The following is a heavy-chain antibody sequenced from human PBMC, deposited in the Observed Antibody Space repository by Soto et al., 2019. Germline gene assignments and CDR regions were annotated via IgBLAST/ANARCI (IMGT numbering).Heavy chain of an antibody. Sequence: SETLSLTCAVSGGSISSGGYSWSWIRQPPGKGLEWIGYIYHSGSTYYNPSLKSRVTISVDTSKNQFSLKLTSVTPADTAIYYCARVKRSTSRLDPWGQGTLLTVSS. CDR2: IYHSGST. V-gene: IGHV4-30-2*01. CDR3: ARVKRSTSRLDP. CDR1: GGSISSGGYS. D-gene: IGHD1-26*01. J-gene: IGHJ5*02.